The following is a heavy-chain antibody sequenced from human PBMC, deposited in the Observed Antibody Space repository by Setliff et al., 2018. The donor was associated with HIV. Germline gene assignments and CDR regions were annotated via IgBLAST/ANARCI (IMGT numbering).Heavy chain of an antibody. CDR2: ISYDGWYT. CDR1: GFSFSNYG. CDR3: ARDRLRYFDWSLDY. J-gene: IGHJ4*02. D-gene: IGHD3-9*01. V-gene: IGHV3-30*03. Sequence: GGSLRLSCAASGFSFSNYGMHWVRQAPGKGLEWVALISYDGWYTYYEESLKGRFTISRDNSENTLYLQMNSLRAEDTAVYYCARDRLRYFDWSLDYWGQGTLVTVSS.